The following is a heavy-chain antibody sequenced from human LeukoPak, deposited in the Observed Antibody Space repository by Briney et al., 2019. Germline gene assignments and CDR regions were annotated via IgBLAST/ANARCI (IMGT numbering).Heavy chain of an antibody. D-gene: IGHD3-16*01. Sequence: PGRSLRLSCAASGFTFSSYGMHWVRQAPGKGLEWVAVISYDGSNKYYADSVKGRFTISRDNSKNTLYLQMNSLGAEDTAVYYCARPLGGFDYWGQGTLVTVSS. CDR2: ISYDGSNK. V-gene: IGHV3-30*03. CDR3: ARPLGGFDY. J-gene: IGHJ4*02. CDR1: GFTFSSYG.